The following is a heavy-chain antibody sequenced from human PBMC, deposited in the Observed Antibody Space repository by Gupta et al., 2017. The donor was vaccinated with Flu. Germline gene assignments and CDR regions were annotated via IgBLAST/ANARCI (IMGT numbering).Heavy chain of an antibody. Sequence: QLQLQESCPGLVKPSATLSLTCIVSGGSINRNPYYWGGIRQPQGKGLEWIGSIYYSGNTYYNPSLKSRVTISVDTSKNQFSLKLSSVTAADTAVYFCARHFVGYCSGGTCFDENDYWGQGALVTVSS. CDR1: GGSINRNPYY. J-gene: IGHJ4*02. D-gene: IGHD2-15*01. V-gene: IGHV4-39*01. CDR3: ARHFVGYCSGGTCFDENDY. CDR2: IYYSGNT.